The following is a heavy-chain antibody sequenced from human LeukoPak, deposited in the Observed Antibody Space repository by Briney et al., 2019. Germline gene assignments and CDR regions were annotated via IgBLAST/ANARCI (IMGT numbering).Heavy chain of an antibody. J-gene: IGHJ4*02. CDR2: ISSTASDT. CDR1: GFTFRDYY. D-gene: IGHD2-2*01. Sequence: PGGSLRLSCAVSGFTFRDYYMSWIRQAPGKGLEWVSSISSTASDTHYADSVKGRFTISRDNSKNTLWLQMNSLRVEDTAVYYCAKDGLAYSSSRYYFDYWGQGTLVTVSS. CDR3: AKDGLAYSSSRYYFDY. V-gene: IGHV3-11*06.